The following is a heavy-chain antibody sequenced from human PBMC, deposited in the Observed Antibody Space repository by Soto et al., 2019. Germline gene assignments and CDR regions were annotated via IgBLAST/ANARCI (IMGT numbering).Heavy chain of an antibody. CDR2: ISGSGGST. Sequence: EVQLLESGGGLVQPGGSLRLSCAASGFTFSSYAMSWVRQAPGKGLEWVPAISGSGGSTYYADSVKGRFTISRDNSKNTLYLQMNSLRAEDTAVYYCAKAPKGWNYGMDVWGQGTTVTVSS. V-gene: IGHV3-23*01. CDR1: GFTFSSYA. D-gene: IGHD6-19*01. CDR3: AKAPKGWNYGMDV. J-gene: IGHJ6*02.